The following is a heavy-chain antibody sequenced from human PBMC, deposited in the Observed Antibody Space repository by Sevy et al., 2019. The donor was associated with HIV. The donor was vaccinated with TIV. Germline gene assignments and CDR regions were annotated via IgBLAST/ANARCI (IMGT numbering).Heavy chain of an antibody. CDR2: ISNSSSYI. Sequence: GGSLRLSCAASGFTFSSYTMNWVRQAPGKGLEWVSSISNSSSYIYDADSLKGRLTISRDNAKNSLYMQMNSLRAEDTAVYYCARDHPAGLFDDYWGQGTLVTVSS. V-gene: IGHV3-21*01. D-gene: IGHD2-2*01. J-gene: IGHJ4*02. CDR1: GFTFSSYT. CDR3: ARDHPAGLFDDY.